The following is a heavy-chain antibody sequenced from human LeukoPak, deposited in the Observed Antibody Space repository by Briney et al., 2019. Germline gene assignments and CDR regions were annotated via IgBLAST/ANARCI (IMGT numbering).Heavy chain of an antibody. Sequence: GASVKVSCKASGYTFTGYYMHWVRQASGQGLEWMGRINPNSGGTNYAQKFQGRVTMTRDTSISTAYMELSSLRSEDTAVYYCARVTWDKWEQNWFDPWGQGTLVTVSS. CDR3: ARVTWDKWEQNWFDP. J-gene: IGHJ5*02. D-gene: IGHD1-26*01. V-gene: IGHV1-2*06. CDR1: GYTFTGYY. CDR2: INPNSGGT.